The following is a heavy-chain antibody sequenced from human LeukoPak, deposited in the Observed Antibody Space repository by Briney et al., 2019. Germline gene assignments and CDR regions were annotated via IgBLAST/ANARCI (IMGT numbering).Heavy chain of an antibody. D-gene: IGHD5-18*01. CDR1: GYTFTGHY. Sequence: ASVKVSCKASGYTFTGHYLHWVRQAPAQGLEWMGRINPNTGVTEYVQKFQGRVTMTRDTSISTAYVELTRLRSDDTAIYYCARDPGYSYAVDYWGQGTLVTVSS. CDR2: INPNTGVT. J-gene: IGHJ4*02. CDR3: ARDPGYSYAVDY. V-gene: IGHV1-2*06.